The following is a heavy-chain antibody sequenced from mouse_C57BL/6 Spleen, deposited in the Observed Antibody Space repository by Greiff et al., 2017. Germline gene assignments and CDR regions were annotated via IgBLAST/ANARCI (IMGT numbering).Heavy chain of an antibody. CDR1: GFTFSDYG. V-gene: IGHV5-17*01. J-gene: IGHJ4*01. Sequence: EVKLMESGGGLVKPGGSLKLSCAASGFTFSDYGMHWVRQAPEKGLEWVAYISSGSSTIYYADTVKGRFTISRDNAKNTLFLQMTSLRSEDTAMYYCARSRDYAMDYCGQGTSVTVSS. CDR2: ISSGSSTI. CDR3: ARSRDYAMDY.